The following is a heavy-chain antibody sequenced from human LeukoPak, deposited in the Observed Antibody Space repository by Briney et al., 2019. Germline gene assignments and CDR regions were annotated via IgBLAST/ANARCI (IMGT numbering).Heavy chain of an antibody. D-gene: IGHD3-3*01. CDR2: ISAYNGRT. V-gene: IGHV1-18*01. CDR1: GYTFINPG. CDR3: GRWSPDPNDS. J-gene: IGHJ4*02. Sequence: ASVTVSCKASGYTFINPGISWVRQAPGHGLGWMGWISAYNGRTEYAQKFQDRVTMTTDTSTTTGYMELSSLRSDDTAVYFCGRWSPDPNDSWGQGTLVTVSS.